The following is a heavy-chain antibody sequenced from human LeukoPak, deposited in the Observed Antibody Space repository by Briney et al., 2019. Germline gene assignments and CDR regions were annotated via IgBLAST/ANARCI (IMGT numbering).Heavy chain of an antibody. CDR1: GYTLTELS. J-gene: IGHJ4*02. Sequence: ASVKVSCKVSGYTLTELSMHWVRQAPGKGLEWMGGFDPEDGETIYAQKFQGRVTMTEDTSTDTAYMELSSLRSEDTAVYYCATAFYYYGSGSHTLDYWGQGTLVTVSP. CDR3: ATAFYYYGSGSHTLDY. CDR2: FDPEDGET. D-gene: IGHD3-10*01. V-gene: IGHV1-24*01.